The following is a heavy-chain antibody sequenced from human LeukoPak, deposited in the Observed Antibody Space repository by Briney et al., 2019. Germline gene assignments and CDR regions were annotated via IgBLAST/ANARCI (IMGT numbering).Heavy chain of an antibody. Sequence: PGGSLSLSCAASGFTFSSYEMNCVRQAAGQGVEGVSYISSSGSTIYYADSVKGRFTISRDNAKNSLYLQMNSLRAEDTAVYYCARRAGAYSHPYDYWGQGTLVTVSS. CDR2: ISSSGSTI. V-gene: IGHV3-48*03. CDR3: ARRAGAYSHPYDY. J-gene: IGHJ4*02. CDR1: GFTFSSYE. D-gene: IGHD4/OR15-4a*01.